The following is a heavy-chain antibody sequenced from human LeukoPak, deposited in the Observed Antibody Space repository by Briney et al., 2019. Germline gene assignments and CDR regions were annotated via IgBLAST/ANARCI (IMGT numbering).Heavy chain of an antibody. D-gene: IGHD3-10*01. Sequence: PSETLSLTCTVSGGSISSSSYYWGWIRQPPGKGLEWIGSIYYSGSIYYNPSLKSRVTISVDTSKNQFSLKLSSVTAADTAVYYCARGFLVLLWFGELSEEVNWFDPWGQGTLVTVSS. V-gene: IGHV4-39*07. CDR3: ARGFLVLLWFGELSEEVNWFDP. CDR1: GGSISSSSYY. J-gene: IGHJ5*02. CDR2: IYYSGSI.